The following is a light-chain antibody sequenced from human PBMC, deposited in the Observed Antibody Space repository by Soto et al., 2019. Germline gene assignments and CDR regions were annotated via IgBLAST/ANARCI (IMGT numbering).Light chain of an antibody. CDR2: DAS. J-gene: IGKJ1*01. V-gene: IGKV3-11*01. CDR1: QSVSSY. Sequence: IVLTQSPATLSLSPGERATLSCRASQSVSSYLAWYQQKPGQAPRLLIYDASNRATGIPARFSGSGSGTDFTRTISSLEPDDFAVYYCQQRSNWPPWTVGQGTKVEIK. CDR3: QQRSNWPPWT.